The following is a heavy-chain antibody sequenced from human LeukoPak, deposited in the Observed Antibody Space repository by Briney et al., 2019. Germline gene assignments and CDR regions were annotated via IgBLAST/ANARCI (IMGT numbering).Heavy chain of an antibody. D-gene: IGHD1-26*01. V-gene: IGHV3-30*04. CDR2: ISHDGRTK. CDR3: ARVAGGTYYVIDS. CDR1: GFILSNNA. J-gene: IGHJ4*02. Sequence: GGSLRLSCAASGFILSNNAMHWVRQAPGKGLDWVAVISHDGRTKYHADSVKGRFTISRDISRNTLYLQMDSLRPEDSALYHCARVAGGTYYVIDSWGQGTLVTVSS.